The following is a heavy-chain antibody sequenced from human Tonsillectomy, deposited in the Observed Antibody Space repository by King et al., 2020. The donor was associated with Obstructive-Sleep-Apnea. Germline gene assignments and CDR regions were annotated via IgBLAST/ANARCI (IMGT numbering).Heavy chain of an antibody. CDR1: GFSFSSHA. J-gene: IGHJ6*02. D-gene: IGHD1-26*01. CDR3: AKAEPSSDYYHGMDV. CDR2: ISGSGGST. Sequence: VQLVESGGDLQQPGESLRLSCAASGFSFSSHAMSWVRQAPGKGLGWVSTISGSGGSTYYADSVKGRFTVSRDNSKETLDLQMNSLRAEDTAVYYCAKAEPSSDYYHGMDVWGQGTTVTVSS. V-gene: IGHV3-23*04.